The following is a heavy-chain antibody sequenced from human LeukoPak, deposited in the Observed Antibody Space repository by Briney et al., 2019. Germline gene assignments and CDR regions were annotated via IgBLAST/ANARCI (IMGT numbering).Heavy chain of an antibody. CDR3: ARSGGSGFQLDS. D-gene: IGHD1-26*01. J-gene: IGHJ4*02. CDR1: GGSIGSYY. Sequence: SDTLSLTCTVSGGSIGSYYWSWNRQPAGTGLEWIGRSYTTGSTNYNPSLKSRVTMSLDTSKNQLSLNLSSVTAADTAVYYCARSGGSGFQLDSWGQGTLVTVSS. CDR2: SYTTGST. V-gene: IGHV4-4*07.